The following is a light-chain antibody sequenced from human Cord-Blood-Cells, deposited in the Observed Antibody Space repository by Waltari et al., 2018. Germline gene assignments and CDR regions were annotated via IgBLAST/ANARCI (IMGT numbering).Light chain of an antibody. Sequence: DIVMTQSPASLAVSLGVRATINCTSSPSVLYSSNNKNYLAWYQQKPGQPPKLLIYWASTRESGVPDRFSGSGSGTDFTLTISSLQAEDVAVYYCQQYYSTPLTFGGGTKVEIK. CDR1: PSVLYSSNNKNY. V-gene: IGKV4-1*01. J-gene: IGKJ4*01. CDR2: WAS. CDR3: QQYYSTPLT.